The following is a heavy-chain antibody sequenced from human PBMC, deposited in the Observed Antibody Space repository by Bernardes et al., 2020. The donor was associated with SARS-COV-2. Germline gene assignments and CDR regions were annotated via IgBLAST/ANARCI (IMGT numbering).Heavy chain of an antibody. CDR1: GFTFSSYS. Sequence: GGSLRLSCAASGFTFSSYSMNWVRQAPGKGLEWISYIRSNSSTIYYADSVKGRFTISRDNAKNSLYMQMNSLRAEDTAVYYCAINYGDFVLGYWRQGTLVTVSS. J-gene: IGHJ4*02. CDR3: AINYGDFVLGY. CDR2: IRSNSSTI. D-gene: IGHD4-17*01. V-gene: IGHV3-48*01.